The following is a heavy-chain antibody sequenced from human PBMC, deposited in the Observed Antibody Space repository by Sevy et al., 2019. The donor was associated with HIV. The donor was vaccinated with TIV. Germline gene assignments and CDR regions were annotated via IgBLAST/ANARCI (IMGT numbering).Heavy chain of an antibody. J-gene: IGHJ4*02. CDR3: VRIRFQTGAFDS. Sequence: ASVKVSCKASGYTFTGHYLYWVRQAPGRGLEWMGWIDPISAGTNYAQKFKGRVTMARDTSISTAYMELSRLRFDDTAMYYCVRIRFQTGAFDSWGQGTLVTVSS. D-gene: IGHD7-27*01. V-gene: IGHV1-2*02. CDR2: IDPISAGT. CDR1: GYTFTGHY.